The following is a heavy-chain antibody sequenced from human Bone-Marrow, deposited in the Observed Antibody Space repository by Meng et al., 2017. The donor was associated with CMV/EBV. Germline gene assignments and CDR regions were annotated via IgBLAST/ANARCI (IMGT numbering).Heavy chain of an antibody. D-gene: IGHD3-3*01. V-gene: IGHV4-39*06. CDR1: GGSISSSSYY. CDR2: IYYSGST. J-gene: IGHJ5*02. Sequence: GSLRLSCTVSGGSISSSSYYWGWIRQPPGKGLEWIGSIYYSGSTYYNPSLKSRVTISVDTSKNQFPLKLSSVTAADTAVYYCASYTYYDFWSGYYFDQPANWFDPWGQGTLVTGSS. CDR3: ASYTYYDFWSGYYFDQPANWFDP.